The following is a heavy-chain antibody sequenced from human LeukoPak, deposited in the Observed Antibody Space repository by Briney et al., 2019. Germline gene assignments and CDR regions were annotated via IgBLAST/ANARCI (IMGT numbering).Heavy chain of an antibody. V-gene: IGHV3-53*01. J-gene: IGHJ4*02. CDR2: IYSSGNT. Sequence: GGSLRLSCAASGFTVSSNYMSWVRQAPGKGLEWVSVIYSSGNTYYADSVKGRFTISRDNAKNTLYLQMNSLRDEDTAVYYCARGIVVAPADTVDYWGQGTLVTVSS. CDR1: GFTVSSNY. D-gene: IGHD2-2*01. CDR3: ARGIVVAPADTVDY.